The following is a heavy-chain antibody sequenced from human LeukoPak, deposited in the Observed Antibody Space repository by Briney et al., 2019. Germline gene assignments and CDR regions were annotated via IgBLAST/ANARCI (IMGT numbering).Heavy chain of an antibody. J-gene: IGHJ4*02. CDR3: ARDQSSYGHLDY. CDR2: ISSKGGST. CDR1: GFTFSSYA. Sequence: GGSLRLSCVASGFTFSSYAMHWVRQAPGKGLEYVSAISSKGGSTYYANSVKGRFTVSRDNSKNTLYLQMGSLRAEDMAVYYCARDQSSYGHLDYWGQGTLVTVSS. D-gene: IGHD2-2*01. V-gene: IGHV3-64*01.